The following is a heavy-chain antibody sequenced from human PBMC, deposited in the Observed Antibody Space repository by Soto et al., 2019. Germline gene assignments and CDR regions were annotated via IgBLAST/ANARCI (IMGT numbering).Heavy chain of an antibody. CDR3: ARDNPPSYSSGRYYHYYGMDV. Sequence: QVQLVESGGGVVQPGRSLRLSCAASTFTFSSYGMHWVRQAPGKGLEWVAVIWYDGSNKYYADSVKGRFTISRDNSKNTLYLQMNSLRAEDTAVYYCARDNPPSYSSGRYYHYYGMDVWDQGTTVTVSS. CDR1: TFTFSSYG. V-gene: IGHV3-33*01. J-gene: IGHJ6*02. D-gene: IGHD3-22*01. CDR2: IWYDGSNK.